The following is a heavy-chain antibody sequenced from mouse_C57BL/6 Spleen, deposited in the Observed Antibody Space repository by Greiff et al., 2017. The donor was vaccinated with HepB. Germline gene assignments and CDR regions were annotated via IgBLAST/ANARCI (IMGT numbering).Heavy chain of an antibody. V-gene: IGHV1-55*01. CDR2: IYPGSGST. Sequence: QVQLQQPGAELVKPGASVKMSCKASGYTFTSYWITWVKQRPGQGLEWMGDIYPGSGSTNYNEKFKSKATLTVDTSSSTAYMQLSSLTSEDSAVYDCARGDVYAYAMDYWGQGTSVTVSS. CDR1: GYTFTSYW. D-gene: IGHD2-2*01. J-gene: IGHJ4*01. CDR3: ARGDVYAYAMDY.